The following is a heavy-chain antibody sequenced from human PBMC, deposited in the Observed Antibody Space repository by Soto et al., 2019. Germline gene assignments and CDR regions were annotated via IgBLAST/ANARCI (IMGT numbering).Heavy chain of an antibody. CDR1: GYTFINHG. V-gene: IGHV1-18*04. CDR2: ISGHDGKT. Sequence: QVQLVQSGAEVKKPGASVKVSCKASGYTFINHGISWVRQAPGQGLEWVGWISGHDGKTKYARSIQGRVTITTDTSHSTAKMKRRSLTSDDKAVYYSARDFTPLAYSFDYWGQGTLVTAAS. CDR3: ARDFTPLAYSFDY. J-gene: IGHJ4*02.